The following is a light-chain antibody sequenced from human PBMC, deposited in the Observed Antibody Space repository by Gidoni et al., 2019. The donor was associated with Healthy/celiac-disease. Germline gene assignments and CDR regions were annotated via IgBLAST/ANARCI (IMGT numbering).Light chain of an antibody. Sequence: QSALPQPPSVSGSPGQPITISCTGTSSDVGGYNYVSWYQQHPGKAPKLMIYEVSNRPSGVSNRFSGSKSGNTASLTISGLQAEDEADYYCSSYTSSSGGVFGGGTKLTVL. J-gene: IGLJ2*01. CDR3: SSYTSSSGGV. V-gene: IGLV2-14*01. CDR2: EVS. CDR1: SSDVGGYNY.